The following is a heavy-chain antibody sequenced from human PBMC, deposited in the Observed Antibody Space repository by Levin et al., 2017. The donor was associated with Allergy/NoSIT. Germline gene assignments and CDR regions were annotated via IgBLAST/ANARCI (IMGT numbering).Heavy chain of an antibody. J-gene: IGHJ6*03. CDR3: ARGGAYYGSLSHMDV. CDR1: GGTFSSYA. D-gene: IGHD3-10*01. Sequence: ASVKVSCKASGGTFSSYAISWVRQAPGQGLEWMGGIIPIFGTANYAQKFQGRVTITADESTSTAYMELSSLRSEDTAVYYCARGGAYYGSLSHMDVWGKGTTVTVSS. CDR2: IIPIFGTA. V-gene: IGHV1-69*13.